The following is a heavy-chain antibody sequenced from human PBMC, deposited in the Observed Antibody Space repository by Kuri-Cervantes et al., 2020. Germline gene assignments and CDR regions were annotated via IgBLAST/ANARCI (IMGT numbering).Heavy chain of an antibody. CDR3: ASQYSSSWGGWFDP. CDR1: GYTFSSYG. Sequence: ASVKVSCKASGYTFSSYGISWVRQAPGQGLEWMGWINPYNGNTNYAQKLQGRVTMTTDTSTSTAYMELRSLRSEDTAVYYCASQYSSSWGGWFDPWGQGTLVTVSS. V-gene: IGHV1-18*01. D-gene: IGHD6-13*01. CDR2: INPYNGNT. J-gene: IGHJ5*02.